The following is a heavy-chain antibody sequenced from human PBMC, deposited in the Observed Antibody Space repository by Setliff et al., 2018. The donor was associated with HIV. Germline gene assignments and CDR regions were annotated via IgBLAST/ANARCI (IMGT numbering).Heavy chain of an antibody. V-gene: IGHV3-7*03. J-gene: IGHJ4*02. D-gene: IGHD5-12*01. Sequence: PGGSLRLSCAASGLIFSSYWMSWVRQAPGKGLEWVANIKQDGSEKYYVDSVKGRFTISRDNAKNSLYLQMNSLRAEDTAVYYCAKDSGYEGDHYFDYWGQGTLVTVSS. CDR1: GLIFSSYW. CDR2: IKQDGSEK. CDR3: AKDSGYEGDHYFDY.